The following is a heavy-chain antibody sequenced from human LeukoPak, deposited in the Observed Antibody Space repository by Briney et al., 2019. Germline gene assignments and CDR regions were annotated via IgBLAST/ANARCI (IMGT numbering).Heavy chain of an antibody. D-gene: IGHD3-3*01. CDR3: ARDFPYYDFWSGYLGY. Sequence: ASVKVSCKASGYTFTSYYMHWVRQAPGQGREWMGIINPSGGSTSYAQKFQGRVTMTRDTSTSTLYMELSSLRSEDTAVYYCARDFPYYDFWSGYLGYWGQGTLVTVSS. J-gene: IGHJ4*02. V-gene: IGHV1-46*01. CDR1: GYTFTSYY. CDR2: INPSGGST.